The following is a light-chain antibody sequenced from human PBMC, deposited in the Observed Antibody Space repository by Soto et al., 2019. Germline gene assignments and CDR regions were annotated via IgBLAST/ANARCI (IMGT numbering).Light chain of an antibody. V-gene: IGKV3-15*01. CDR3: QQRSNWPL. J-gene: IGKJ5*01. CDR2: GAS. Sequence: EIVMTQSPATLSVSPGERATLSCRASQTVGTNLAWYQQKPGQAPRLLIYGASTRATDIPSRFSGSGSGTEFTLTIDSLQSEDFAVYYCQQRSNWPLFGQGTRLEIK. CDR1: QTVGTN.